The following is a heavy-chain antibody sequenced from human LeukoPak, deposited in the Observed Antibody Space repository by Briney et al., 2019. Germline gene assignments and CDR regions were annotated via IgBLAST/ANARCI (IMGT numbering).Heavy chain of an antibody. Sequence: PGGSLRLSCAASGFTFNNYGMNWVRQAPGKGLEWASYISTSSSPIYYADSVKGRFTISRDDAKKSLYLQMNSLRAEDTAVYYCARVMSRSSDWYFDLWGRGTLVTVSS. CDR3: ARVMSRSSDWYFDL. V-gene: IGHV3-48*01. J-gene: IGHJ2*01. CDR1: GFTFNNYG. CDR2: ISTSSSPI.